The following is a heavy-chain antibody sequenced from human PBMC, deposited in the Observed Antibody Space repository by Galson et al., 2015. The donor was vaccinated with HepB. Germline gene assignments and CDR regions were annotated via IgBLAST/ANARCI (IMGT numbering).Heavy chain of an antibody. CDR1: GFTFSNYA. CDR3: AKGPRPDGSFRFYDY. V-gene: IGHV3-23*01. J-gene: IGHJ4*02. D-gene: IGHD1-26*01. Sequence: SLRLSCAASGFTFSNYAMSWVRQAPGKGLKWVSVISGSGGSTYHRDSLKGRFTISRDNSKNTLYLQMNSLRAEDTAVYYCAKGPRPDGSFRFYDYWGQGTLVTVSS. CDR2: ISGSGGST.